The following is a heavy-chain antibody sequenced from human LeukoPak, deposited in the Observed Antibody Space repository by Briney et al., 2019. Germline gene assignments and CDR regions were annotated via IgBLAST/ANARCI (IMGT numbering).Heavy chain of an antibody. V-gene: IGHV3-74*01. J-gene: IGHJ4*02. Sequence: PGGSLRLSCAASGFTFSSYWRHWVRPGPGQGRVWGSCINSDGSSTSYADSVRGRFTISRDNAKNTLYLQMNSLRAEDTAVYYCTRGRRGNHFDYWGQGTLVTVSS. D-gene: IGHD1-14*01. CDR2: INSDGSST. CDR1: GFTFSSYW. CDR3: TRGRRGNHFDY.